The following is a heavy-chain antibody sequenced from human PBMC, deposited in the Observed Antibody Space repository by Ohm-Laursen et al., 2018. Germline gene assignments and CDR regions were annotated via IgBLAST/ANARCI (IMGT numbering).Heavy chain of an antibody. Sequence: SLRLSCAAFGFTFSHYGMHWVRQAPGKGLEWVALISYDGSNKYYADSVKGRFTISRDNSKNTVHLQMNSLRAEDTAVYYCAKVYYCSGGSCYSWELTNGFDIWGQGTMVTVSS. CDR1: GFTFSHYG. D-gene: IGHD2-15*01. CDR2: ISYDGSNK. J-gene: IGHJ3*02. V-gene: IGHV3-30*18. CDR3: AKVYYCSGGSCYSWELTNGFDI.